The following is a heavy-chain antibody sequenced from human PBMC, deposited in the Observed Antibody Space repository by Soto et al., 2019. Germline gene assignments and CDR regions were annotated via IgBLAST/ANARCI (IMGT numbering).Heavy chain of an antibody. Sequence: AGSLRLSCAASGFTFKSFAMHWVRQAPGKGLEWVAFISDDRSNQYFADSVTGRCTISRDNSENTVSLQIDSLRPGDTAVYYCAKDLYSGSYSSYYFHHWGQGILVTVSS. CDR2: ISDDRSNQ. CDR3: AKDLYSGSYSSYYFHH. J-gene: IGHJ4*02. V-gene: IGHV3-30*18. D-gene: IGHD1-26*01. CDR1: GFTFKSFA.